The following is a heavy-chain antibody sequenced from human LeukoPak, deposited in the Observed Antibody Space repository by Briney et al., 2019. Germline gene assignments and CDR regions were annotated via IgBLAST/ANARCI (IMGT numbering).Heavy chain of an antibody. CDR3: AKRPIFVELLYYFDY. Sequence: KTGGSLRLSCAASGFTFSSYAMSWVRQAPGKGLEWVSTISGSGGSTYYADSVKGRFTISRDNSKNTLYLQMNSLRAEDTAIYYCAKRPIFVELLYYFDYWGQACLVSVSS. CDR2: ISGSGGST. J-gene: IGHJ4*02. D-gene: IGHD3-10*01. V-gene: IGHV3-23*01. CDR1: GFTFSSYA.